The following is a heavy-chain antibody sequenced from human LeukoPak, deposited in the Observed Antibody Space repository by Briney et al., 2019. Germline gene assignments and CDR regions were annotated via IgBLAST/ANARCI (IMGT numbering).Heavy chain of an antibody. CDR3: ASDPAGIAAEDAFDL. Sequence: GGSRRLSCAASRFTFSRYGMHGGRQAPGKARGGGAFIRLDGSNKYYADSVKGRFPISRDNSMNTLYLQMNSLSDEDPAVYYCASDPAGIAAEDAFDLWGQGTMATVPS. D-gene: IGHD6-13*01. V-gene: IGHV3-30*02. CDR2: IRLDGSNK. CDR1: RFTFSRYG. J-gene: IGHJ3*01.